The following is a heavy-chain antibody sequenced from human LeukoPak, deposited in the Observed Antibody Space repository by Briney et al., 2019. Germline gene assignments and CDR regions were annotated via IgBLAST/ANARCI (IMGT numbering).Heavy chain of an antibody. D-gene: IGHD3-10*01. Sequence: GASVKVSCKASGYTFTSYDINWVRQATGQGLEWMGRMNPNSGNTGYAQKFQGRVTMTRNTSISTAYMELSSLRSEDTAVYYCARVLWFGELSSYYWGQGTLVTVSS. CDR2: MNPNSGNT. CDR1: GYTFTSYD. CDR3: ARVLWFGELSSYY. V-gene: IGHV1-8*01. J-gene: IGHJ4*02.